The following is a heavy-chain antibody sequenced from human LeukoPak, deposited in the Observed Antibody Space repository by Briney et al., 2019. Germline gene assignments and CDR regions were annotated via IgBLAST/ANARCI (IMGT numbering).Heavy chain of an antibody. CDR3: ARAHDYGDREPHFDY. CDR2: IYGGGST. V-gene: IGHV3-53*05. CDR1: GLSVSSNF. D-gene: IGHD4-17*01. Sequence: GGSLRLSCAATGLSVSSNFMSWVRQAPGKGLEWVSVIYGGGSTYYADSVKGRFTISRDNSKNTLYLQMGSLRAEDMAVYYCARAHDYGDREPHFDYWGQGTLVTVSS. J-gene: IGHJ4*02.